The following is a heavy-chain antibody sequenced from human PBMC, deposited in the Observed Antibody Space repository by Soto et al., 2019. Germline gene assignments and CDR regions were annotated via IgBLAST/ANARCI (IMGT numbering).Heavy chain of an antibody. J-gene: IGHJ4*02. Sequence: QVQLVQSGAEVNEPGSSGKVSSKASGGTFSSYAISWVREAPGQGLEGMRGIIPIFGTANYAQKFQGRVTITADESTSTAYMELSSPRSEDTAVYYCARESRYCSGGSCYFLLGIDYWGQGTLVTVSS. D-gene: IGHD2-15*01. CDR2: IIPIFGTA. CDR3: ARESRYCSGGSCYFLLGIDY. V-gene: IGHV1-69*12. CDR1: GGTFSSYA.